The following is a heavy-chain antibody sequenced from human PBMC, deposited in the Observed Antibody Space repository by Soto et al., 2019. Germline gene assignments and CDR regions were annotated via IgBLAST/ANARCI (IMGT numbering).Heavy chain of an antibody. D-gene: IGHD2-2*02. CDR3: AHTQGIVLAPAAISY. CDR2: ITASGGST. V-gene: IGHV3-23*01. J-gene: IGHJ4*02. Sequence: GGSLRLSCAASGFTFSSYAMSWVRQAPGKGLEWVSGITASGGSTSYADSVKGRFTISRDNSKNTLYLQMNSLRAEDTAVYYCAHTQGIVLAPAAISYWGQGPLVTVA. CDR1: GFTFSSYA.